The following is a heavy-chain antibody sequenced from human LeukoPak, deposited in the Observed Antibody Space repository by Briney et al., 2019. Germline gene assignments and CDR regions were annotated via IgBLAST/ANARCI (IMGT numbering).Heavy chain of an antibody. J-gene: IGHJ4*02. Sequence: PSATLSLTCTVSGRSIRTSYWAWIRHPPGKGGEYIGVISGTGSANYNASLESRATISLLTSKNQFSLKMRSVTAADTAVYYFARSRCESTSGYYFDYWGQGTLVTVSS. CDR2: ISGTGSA. CDR1: GRSIRTSY. CDR3: ARSRCESTSGYYFDY. D-gene: IGHD3-9*01. V-gene: IGHV4-59*12.